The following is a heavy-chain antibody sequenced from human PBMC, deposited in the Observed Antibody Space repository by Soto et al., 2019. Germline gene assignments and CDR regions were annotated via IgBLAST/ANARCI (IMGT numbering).Heavy chain of an antibody. V-gene: IGHV3-7*01. CDR1: GFIFSDYC. J-gene: IGHJ4*02. Sequence: EVQLVESGGGLVQPGGSLRLSCAASGFIFSDYCMAWVRQAPGKGLEWVANIKEDGSRKYYMESAKGRITISRDNAKNALFLQMNSVRVEDTAVYYCVSFEAIGSWSQGTLVTVSS. CDR3: VSFEAIGS. CDR2: IKEDGSRK.